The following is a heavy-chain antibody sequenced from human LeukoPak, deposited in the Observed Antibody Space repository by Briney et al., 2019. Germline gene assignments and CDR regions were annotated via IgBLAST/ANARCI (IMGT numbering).Heavy chain of an antibody. CDR3: ARLSSGYYFDY. CDR1: GYTFTSYY. D-gene: IGHD3-22*01. Sequence: ASVKVSCKASGYTFTSYYMHWVRQAPGQGLEWMGIINPSGGSTSYAQKFQGRGTMTRDTSTSTVYMELSSLRSEDTAVYYCARLSSGYYFDYWGQGTLVTVSS. V-gene: IGHV1-46*01. J-gene: IGHJ4*02. CDR2: INPSGGST.